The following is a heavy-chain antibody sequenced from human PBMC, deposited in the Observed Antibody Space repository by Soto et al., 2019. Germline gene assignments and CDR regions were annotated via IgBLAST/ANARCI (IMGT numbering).Heavy chain of an antibody. CDR2: ISSSSSYI. J-gene: IGHJ4*02. CDR3: ARAPYYYDSRGYWAY. Sequence: GGSLRLSCAGSGFTFSSVAMTWVRQAPGKGLEWVSSISSSSSYIYYADSVKGRFTISRDNAKNSLYLQMNSLRAEDTAVYYCARAPYYYDSRGYWAYWGQGTLVTVSS. CDR1: GFTFSSVA. D-gene: IGHD3-22*01. V-gene: IGHV3-21*01.